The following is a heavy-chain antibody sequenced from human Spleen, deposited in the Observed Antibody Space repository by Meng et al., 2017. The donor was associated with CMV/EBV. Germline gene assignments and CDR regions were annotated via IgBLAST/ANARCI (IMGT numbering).Heavy chain of an antibody. J-gene: IGHJ4*02. CDR3: ARDATAEWIWDSNSWYHDN. CDR2: ISKSTSTI. CDR1: FSDYY. D-gene: IGHD6-13*01. Sequence: FSDYYMTWIRQAQGKGLEWVSYISKSTSTIYYADSVKGRFTISRDNAKNSLYLQMNSLRAEDTAVYYCARDATAEWIWDSNSWYHDNWGQGTLVTVSS. V-gene: IGHV3-11*01.